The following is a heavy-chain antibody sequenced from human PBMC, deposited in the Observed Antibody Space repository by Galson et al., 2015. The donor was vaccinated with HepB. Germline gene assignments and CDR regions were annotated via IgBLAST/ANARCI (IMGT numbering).Heavy chain of an antibody. Sequence: PALVKPTQTLTLTCTFSGFSLTTSGMCVSWIRQPPGKALEWLARIDWDDDKYYSASLRTRLTISRDTSKNQVVLTMTNMDPVDTATYYCARIRGGYSYGFGYYGMDVWGQGTAVTVSS. CDR1: GFSLTTSGMC. CDR2: IDWDDDK. CDR3: ARIRGGYSYGFGYYGMDV. D-gene: IGHD5-18*01. V-gene: IGHV2-70*11. J-gene: IGHJ6*02.